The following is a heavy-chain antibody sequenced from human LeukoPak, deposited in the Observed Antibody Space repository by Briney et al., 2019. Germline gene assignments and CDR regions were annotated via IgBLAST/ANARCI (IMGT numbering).Heavy chain of an antibody. CDR1: GGSISSSSYY. CDR3: AREDPPYFNLGADY. V-gene: IGHV4-39*07. D-gene: IGHD1-1*01. J-gene: IGHJ4*02. Sequence: NSSETLSLTCTVSGGSISSSSYYWGWIRQPPGKGLEWIGSIYYSGSTYYNPSLKSRVTISVDTSKNQFSLKLSSVTAADTAVYYCAREDPPYFNLGADYWGQGTLVTVSS. CDR2: IYYSGST.